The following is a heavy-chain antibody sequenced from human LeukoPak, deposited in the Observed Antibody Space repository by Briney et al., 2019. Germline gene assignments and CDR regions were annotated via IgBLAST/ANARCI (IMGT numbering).Heavy chain of an antibody. D-gene: IGHD1-20*01. V-gene: IGHV3-30*18. CDR2: ISYDGSNK. CDR3: AKGPGNWIANFDY. J-gene: IGHJ4*02. CDR1: GFTFSSYG. Sequence: GGSLRLSCAASGFTFSSYGMLWVRQAPGKGLEWVAVISYDGSNKYYADSVKGRFTISRDNSKNTLYLQINSLRAEDTAVYYCAKGPGNWIANFDYWGQGTLVTVSS.